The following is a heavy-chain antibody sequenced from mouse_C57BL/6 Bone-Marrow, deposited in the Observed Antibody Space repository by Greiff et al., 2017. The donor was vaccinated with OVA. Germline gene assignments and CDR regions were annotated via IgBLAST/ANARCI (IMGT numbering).Heavy chain of an antibody. CDR1: GFSLSTFGMG. CDR2: IWWDDDK. Sequence: QVTLKVSGPGILQPSQTLSLTCSFSGFSLSTFGMGVGWIRQPSGKGLEWLAHIWWDDDKYYNPALKSRLTISKDTSKNQVFLKIANVDTADTATYYCARNYDGYYRFAYWGQGTLVTVSA. CDR3: ARNYDGYYRFAY. D-gene: IGHD2-3*01. J-gene: IGHJ3*01. V-gene: IGHV8-8*01.